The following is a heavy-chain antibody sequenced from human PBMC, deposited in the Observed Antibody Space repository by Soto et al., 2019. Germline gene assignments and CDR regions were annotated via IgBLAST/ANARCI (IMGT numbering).Heavy chain of an antibody. CDR1: GFTFSSYE. D-gene: IGHD2-15*01. CDR2: ISSSGSTI. J-gene: IGHJ3*02. CDR3: ARVRIVVVVAATQGAFDT. Sequence: GGSLRLSCAASGFTFSSYEMNWVRQAPGKGLEWVSYISSSGSTIYYADSVKGRFTISRDNAKNSLYLQMNSLRAEDTAVYYCARVRIVVVVAATQGAFDTWGQGTMVTVSS. V-gene: IGHV3-48*03.